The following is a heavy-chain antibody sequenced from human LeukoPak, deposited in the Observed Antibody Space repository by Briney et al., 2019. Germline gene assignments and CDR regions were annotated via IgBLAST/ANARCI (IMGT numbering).Heavy chain of an antibody. CDR1: GFTFSSYS. D-gene: IGHD3-10*01. J-gene: IGHJ4*02. Sequence: GGSLRLSCAASGFTFSSYSMNWVRQAPGKGLEWASYISSSSSTIYYADSVKGRFTISRDNAKNSLYLQMNSLRAEDTAVYYCARDTYGSGTLGYWGQGTLVTVSS. V-gene: IGHV3-48*04. CDR3: ARDTYGSGTLGY. CDR2: ISSSSSTI.